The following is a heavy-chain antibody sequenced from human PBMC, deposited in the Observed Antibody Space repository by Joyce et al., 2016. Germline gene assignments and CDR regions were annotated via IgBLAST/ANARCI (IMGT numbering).Heavy chain of an antibody. V-gene: IGHV3-30*04. CDR3: ARRSGIPAGRRPGAFDM. D-gene: IGHD6-6*01. J-gene: IGHJ3*02. CDR1: GRTFSGYA. CDR2: IADDGPNK. Sequence: QEQLEESGGGVVQPGTSLRLSCTASGRTFSGYAMNWVRQAPSKGLEWVAIIADDGPNKVYADAVGGRFTISGDNSKNTLFLQMNSLTIEDAGVYYCARRSGIPAGRRPGAFDMWGQGTLVTVSS.